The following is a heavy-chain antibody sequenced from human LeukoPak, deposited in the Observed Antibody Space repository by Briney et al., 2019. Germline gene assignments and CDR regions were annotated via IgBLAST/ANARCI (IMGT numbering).Heavy chain of an antibody. CDR2: ISSSGSTT. CDR3: ARGGDILTGYAFDY. D-gene: IGHD3-9*01. J-gene: IGHJ4*02. V-gene: IGHV3-48*03. Sequence: GGSLRLSCAASGFTFSSYEMNWVRQAPGKGLEWVSYISSSGSTTYYADSVKGRFTISRDNAKNSLYLQMNSLRAEDTAVYYCARGGDILTGYAFDYWGQGTLVTVSS. CDR1: GFTFSSYE.